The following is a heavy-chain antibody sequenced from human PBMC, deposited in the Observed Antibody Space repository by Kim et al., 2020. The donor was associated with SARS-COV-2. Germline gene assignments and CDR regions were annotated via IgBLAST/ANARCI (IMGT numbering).Heavy chain of an antibody. D-gene: IGHD1-20*01. CDR2: IGTKADT. CDR3: ARGPIEEGIRATKGYFDL. Sequence: GGSLRLSCAASGFTFSSYDMHWVRQGTEKGLEWVSSIGTKADTNYPDSVKDRFTISRENAKDSFYLQMNNLRAEDTAVYYCARGPIEEGIRATKGYFDLWGRGTVVTVSS. J-gene: IGHJ2*01. V-gene: IGHV3-13*04. CDR1: GFTFSSYD.